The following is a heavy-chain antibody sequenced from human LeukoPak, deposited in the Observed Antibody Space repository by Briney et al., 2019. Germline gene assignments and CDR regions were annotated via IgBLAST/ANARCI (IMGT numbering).Heavy chain of an antibody. J-gene: IGHJ4*02. CDR3: ARDGGGKLDY. Sequence: GRSLRLSCAASGFTFSSYGMHWVRQAPGKGLEWAAVIWYDGSNKYYADSVKGRFTISRDNSKNTLYLQMNSLRAEDTAVYYCARDGGGKLDYWGQGTLVTVSS. CDR2: IWYDGSNK. CDR1: GFTFSSYG. V-gene: IGHV3-33*01. D-gene: IGHD2-15*01.